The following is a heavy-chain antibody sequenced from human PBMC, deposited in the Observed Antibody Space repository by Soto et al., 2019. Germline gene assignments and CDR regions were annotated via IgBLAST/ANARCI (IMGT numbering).Heavy chain of an antibody. V-gene: IGHV1-18*01. D-gene: IGHD1-26*01. CDR3: ARGPDRTYSDP. J-gene: IGHJ5*02. Sequence: QVQLVQSGAEVRKPGASVKVSCKTSGYTFTNYGINWVRQAPGQGLEWMGWINGYNGKTNYAQRVQGRVTLTTDTSTTTAYMEVRSMRSDDTAICYGARGPDRTYSDPWGQGTLVTVSS. CDR2: INGYNGKT. CDR1: GYTFTNYG.